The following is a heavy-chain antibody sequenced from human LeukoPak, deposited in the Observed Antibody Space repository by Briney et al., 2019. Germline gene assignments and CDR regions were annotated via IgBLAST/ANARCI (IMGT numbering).Heavy chain of an antibody. CDR3: AREEGGVLVY. J-gene: IGHJ4*02. D-gene: IGHD4/OR15-4a*01. CDR1: GFTFSSYG. V-gene: IGHV3-33*01. Sequence: GRSLRLSCAASGFTFSSYGMHWVRQAPGKGLEWVADIWYDGSNKYYADSVKGRFTISRDNSKNTLYLQMNSLRAEDTAVYYCAREEGGVLVYWGQGTLVTVSS. CDR2: IWYDGSNK.